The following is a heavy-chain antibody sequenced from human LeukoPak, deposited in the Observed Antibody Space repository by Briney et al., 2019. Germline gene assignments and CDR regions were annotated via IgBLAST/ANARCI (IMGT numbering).Heavy chain of an antibody. CDR3: ARVSTSWYQDWYFDL. Sequence: SETLSLTCTVSGGSISSYYWSWIRQPAGKGLEWIGRIYISETTIYNPSLRSRVTMSVDTSKNQFSLKLSSVTAADTAVYYCARVSTSWYQDWYFDLWGRGTLVTVSS. D-gene: IGHD6-13*01. V-gene: IGHV4-4*07. CDR1: GGSISSYY. J-gene: IGHJ2*01. CDR2: IYISETT.